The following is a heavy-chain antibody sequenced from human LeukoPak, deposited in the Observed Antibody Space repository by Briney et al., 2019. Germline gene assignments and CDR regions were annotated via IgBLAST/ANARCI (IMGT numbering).Heavy chain of an antibody. Sequence: PGGSLRLSCAASGFTFSTYSMNWVRQAPGKGLEWVSSISGNSRYIYYADSVKGRFTISRDNAKNSLYLQMNGLRAEDPAVYYCARDAGDFDLSWGQGTLVTVSS. CDR1: GFTFSTYS. CDR2: ISGNSRYI. CDR3: ARDAGDFDLS. D-gene: IGHD3-10*01. V-gene: IGHV3-21*01. J-gene: IGHJ5*02.